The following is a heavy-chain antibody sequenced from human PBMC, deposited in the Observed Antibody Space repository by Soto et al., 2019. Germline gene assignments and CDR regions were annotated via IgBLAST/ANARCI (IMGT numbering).Heavy chain of an antibody. J-gene: IGHJ4*02. V-gene: IGHV3-23*01. Sequence: EVQLLESGGGLVQPGGSLRLSCAASGFTFGNYAFSWVRRAPGKGLEWVSVISGGGDATYYPDSVKGRFTTSRDNSKNTVYLQTNSLRAEDTAVYYCAKKSLGSITLPALYYFDYWGQGTLVTVSS. D-gene: IGHD7-27*01. CDR3: AKKSLGSITLPALYYFDY. CDR1: GFTFGNYA. CDR2: ISGGGDAT.